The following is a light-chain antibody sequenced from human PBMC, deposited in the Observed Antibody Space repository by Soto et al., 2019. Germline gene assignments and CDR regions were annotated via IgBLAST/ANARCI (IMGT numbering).Light chain of an antibody. J-gene: IGLJ1*01. CDR2: RNS. V-gene: IGLV1-47*01. CDR3: AAWDDSLSVHYV. Sequence: QAVLTHPPSASCTPGLRVTISCSGSSSNSGNNYVYWYQQLPGTAPKLLIYRNSQRPSGVPERFSGSKSGTSASLAISGLRSEDEADYYCAAWDDSLSVHYVFGIGTKVTVL. CDR1: SSNSGNNY.